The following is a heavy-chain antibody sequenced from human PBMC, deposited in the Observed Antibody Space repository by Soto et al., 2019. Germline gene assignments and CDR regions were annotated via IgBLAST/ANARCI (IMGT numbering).Heavy chain of an antibody. V-gene: IGHV4-34*01. Sequence: PSETLSLTCDVSGGSFTGYYLSWIRQPPGKGLEWIGEINHSGFTNYNPSLTGRVTISLDTSKSQFSLKLSSLTAADTAFYFCARGHGRFAHWGQGTLVTVS. CDR2: INHSGFT. CDR3: ARGHGRFAH. CDR1: GGSFTGYY. J-gene: IGHJ4*02.